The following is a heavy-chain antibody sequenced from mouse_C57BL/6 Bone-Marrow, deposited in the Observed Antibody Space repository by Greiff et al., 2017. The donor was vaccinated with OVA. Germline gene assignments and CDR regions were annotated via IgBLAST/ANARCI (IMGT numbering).Heavy chain of an antibody. D-gene: IGHD2-3*01. CDR1: GYTFTSYW. CDR2: IDPSDSYT. Sequence: VKLQQPGAELVMPGASVKLSCKASGYTFTSYWMHWVKQRPGQGLEWIGEIDPSDSYTNYNQKFKGKSTLTVDKSSSTAYMQLSSLTSEDSAVDYGARHDCYYPYWYFEGWGTGTTVTVSS. CDR3: ARHDCYYPYWYFEG. V-gene: IGHV1-69*01. J-gene: IGHJ1*03.